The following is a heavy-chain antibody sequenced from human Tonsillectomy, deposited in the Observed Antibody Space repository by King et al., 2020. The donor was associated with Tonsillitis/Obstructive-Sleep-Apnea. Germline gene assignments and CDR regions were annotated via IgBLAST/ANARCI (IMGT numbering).Heavy chain of an antibody. V-gene: IGHV3-23*04. CDR2: ISGSGGST. CDR1: GFTFSSYA. J-gene: IGHJ6*03. CDR3: AKDWGAAAGTYYYYMDV. Sequence: VQLVESGGGLVQPGGSLRLSCAASGFTFSSYAMSWVRQAPGKGLEWVSAISGSGGSTYYADSVKGRLTISRDNSKNTLYLQMNSLRAEDTAVYYCAKDWGAAAGTYYYYMDVWGKGTTVTVSS. D-gene: IGHD6-13*01.